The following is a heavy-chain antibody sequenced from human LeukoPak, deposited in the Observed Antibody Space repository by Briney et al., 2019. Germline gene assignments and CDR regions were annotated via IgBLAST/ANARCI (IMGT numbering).Heavy chain of an antibody. CDR1: GGSFSGYY. Sequence: KPSETLFLTCAVYGGSFSGYYWSWIRQPPGKGLEWIGEINHSGSTNYNPSLKSRVTISVDTSKNQFSLKLSSVTAADTAVYYCARIQLGYCSSTSCYNLPGVRFDPWGQGTLVTVSS. CDR3: ARIQLGYCSSTSCYNLPGVRFDP. D-gene: IGHD2-2*02. V-gene: IGHV4-34*01. J-gene: IGHJ5*02. CDR2: INHSGST.